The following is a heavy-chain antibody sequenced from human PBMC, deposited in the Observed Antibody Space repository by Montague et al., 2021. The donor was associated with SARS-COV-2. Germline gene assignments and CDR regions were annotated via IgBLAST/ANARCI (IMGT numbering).Heavy chain of an antibody. V-gene: IGHV4-59*01. CDR1: GGSISSYY. J-gene: IGHJ6*02. D-gene: IGHD5-18*01. CDR2: IYYSGST. CDR3: ASQEVDTAMDRNYYYYGMDV. Sequence: SETLSLTCTVSGGSISSYYWSWIRQPPGKGLEWIGYIYYSGSTNYNPSLKSRVTISVDTSKNQFSLKLSPVTAADTAVYYCASQEVDTAMDRNYYYYGMDVWGQGTTVTVSS.